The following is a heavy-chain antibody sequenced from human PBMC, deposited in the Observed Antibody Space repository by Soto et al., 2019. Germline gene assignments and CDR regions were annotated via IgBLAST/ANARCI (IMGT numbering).Heavy chain of an antibody. CDR1: GYSFTSYW. J-gene: IGHJ3*02. D-gene: IGHD2-2*01. Sequence: EVQLVHSGAEVKKPGESLKISCKGSGYSFTSYWIGWVRQMPGKGLEWMGIIYPGDSDTRYSPSFQGQVTISADKSISTAYLQWSSLKASDTAMYYCARDCSSTSCPRQDAFDIWGQGTMVTVSS. CDR2: IYPGDSDT. V-gene: IGHV5-51*03. CDR3: ARDCSSTSCPRQDAFDI.